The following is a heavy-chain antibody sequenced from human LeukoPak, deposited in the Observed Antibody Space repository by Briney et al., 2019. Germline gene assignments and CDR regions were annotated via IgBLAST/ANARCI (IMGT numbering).Heavy chain of an antibody. V-gene: IGHV4-38-2*02. CDR3: ARSRDWNDSYYFDY. CDR2: INHSGST. J-gene: IGHJ4*02. CDR1: DYSINSGYY. Sequence: SETLSLTCSVSDYSINSGYYWGWIRQPPGKGLEWIGEINHSGSTNYNPSLKSRVTISVDTSKNQFSLKLSSVTAADTAVYYCARSRDWNDSYYFDYWGQGTLVTVSS. D-gene: IGHD1-1*01.